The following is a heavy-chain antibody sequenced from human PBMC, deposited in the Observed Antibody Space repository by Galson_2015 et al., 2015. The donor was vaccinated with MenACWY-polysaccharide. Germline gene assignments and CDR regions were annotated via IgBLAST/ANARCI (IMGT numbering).Heavy chain of an antibody. D-gene: IGHD5-12*01. J-gene: IGHJ4*02. Sequence: SLRLSCAASGFTFSGFWMSWVRQAPGKGLVWVSRIKSDGSSTNYADSVKGRFTISRDNAKNTLYLQMNSLRAEDTALYYCARGYSAYDWGQGTLVTVSA. CDR3: ARGYSAYD. V-gene: IGHV3-74*01. CDR1: GFTFSGFW. CDR2: IKSDGSST.